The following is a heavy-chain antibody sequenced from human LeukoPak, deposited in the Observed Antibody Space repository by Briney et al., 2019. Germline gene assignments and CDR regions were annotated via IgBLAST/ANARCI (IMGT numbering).Heavy chain of an antibody. V-gene: IGHV3-7*01. Sequence: PGGSLRLSCAASGFTFNTYWMSWVRQAPGQGLEWVANINQDGNEKYYVDSVKGRFTMSRDNAKNSLYLQMNSLRADDTAVYYCARTNSQARDYYYYMDVWGKGTTVTVSS. D-gene: IGHD1-7*01. CDR2: INQDGNEK. CDR1: GFTFNTYW. CDR3: ARTNSQARDYYYYMDV. J-gene: IGHJ6*03.